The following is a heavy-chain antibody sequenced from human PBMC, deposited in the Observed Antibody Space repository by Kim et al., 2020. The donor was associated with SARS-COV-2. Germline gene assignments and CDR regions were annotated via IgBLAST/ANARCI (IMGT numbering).Heavy chain of an antibody. J-gene: IGHJ3*02. Sequence: LKSRVTISVDTSKNQFSLKLSSVTAADTAVYYCARPMVWVRGVRHDAFDIWGQGTMVTVSS. CDR3: ARPMVWVRGVRHDAFDI. D-gene: IGHD3-10*01. V-gene: IGHV4-39*01.